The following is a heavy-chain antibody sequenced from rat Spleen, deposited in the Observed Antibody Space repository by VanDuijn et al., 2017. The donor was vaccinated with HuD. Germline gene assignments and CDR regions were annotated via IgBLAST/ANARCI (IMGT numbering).Heavy chain of an antibody. Sequence: EVQLVESGGGLVQPGRSMKLPYASSGFTFSNYSMAWVRQAPTKGLEWVATITNTGINNYYSDSGKGRFTIPRDNAENTVSLQMNSLSSEDTATYYCATPLPHWGQGALVTVSS. J-gene: IGHJ2*01. CDR3: ATPLPH. V-gene: IGHV5-25*01. CDR1: GFTFSNYS. D-gene: IGHD3-1*01. CDR2: ITNTGINN.